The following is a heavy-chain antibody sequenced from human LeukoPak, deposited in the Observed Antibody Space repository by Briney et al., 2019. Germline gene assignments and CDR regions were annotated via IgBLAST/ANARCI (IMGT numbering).Heavy chain of an antibody. CDR2: IIPIFGTT. J-gene: IGHJ3*02. V-gene: IGHV1-69*05. D-gene: IGHD3-22*01. Sequence: EASVKVSCKASGGTFSSYAISWVRQAPGQGLEWMGGIIPIFGTTNYAQKFQGRVTITTDESTNTAYMELSSLRSEDTAVYYCARDRAEGGYYYDSSGYDNAFDIWGQGTMDTVSS. CDR1: GGTFSSYA. CDR3: ARDRAEGGYYYDSSGYDNAFDI.